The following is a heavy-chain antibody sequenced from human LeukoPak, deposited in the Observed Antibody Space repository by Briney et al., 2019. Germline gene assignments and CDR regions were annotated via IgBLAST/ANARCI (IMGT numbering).Heavy chain of an antibody. Sequence: PSETLSLTCAVYGGSFSGYYWSWIRQPPGKGLEWIGYIYYSGSTNYNPSLKSRVTISVDTSKNQFSLKLSSVTAADTAVYYCARGSGYMGDAFDIWGQGTMVTVSS. V-gene: IGHV4-59*01. CDR3: ARGSGYMGDAFDI. CDR2: IYYSGST. CDR1: GGSFSGYY. D-gene: IGHD5-18*01. J-gene: IGHJ3*02.